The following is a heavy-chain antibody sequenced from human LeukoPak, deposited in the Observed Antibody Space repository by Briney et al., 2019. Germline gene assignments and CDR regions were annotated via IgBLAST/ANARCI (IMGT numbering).Heavy chain of an antibody. CDR1: GFTFSSNA. CDR2: ITYNGDNT. CDR3: AKDLHYFSGLDF. V-gene: IGHV3-23*01. J-gene: IGHJ6*02. Sequence: GGSLRLSCAASGFTFSSNAMAWVRQAPGTGLEWVSGITYNGDNTYFADSVKGRLIISRDNSKNMLYLQMNGLRAEDTARYYCAKDLHYFSGLDFWGQGTTVTVSS.